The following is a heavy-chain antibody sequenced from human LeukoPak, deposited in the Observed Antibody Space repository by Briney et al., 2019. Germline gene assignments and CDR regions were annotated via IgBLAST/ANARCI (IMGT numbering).Heavy chain of an antibody. J-gene: IGHJ3*02. V-gene: IGHV3-30*18. Sequence: GGSLRLSCAASGFTFSSYGMHWVRQAPGKGLEWVAVISYDGSNKYYADSVKGRFTISRDNSKNTLYLQMNSVRAEDTAVYYCAKVGGEGAFDIWGQGTMDTVSS. D-gene: IGHD3-10*01. CDR3: AKVGGEGAFDI. CDR2: ISYDGSNK. CDR1: GFTFSSYG.